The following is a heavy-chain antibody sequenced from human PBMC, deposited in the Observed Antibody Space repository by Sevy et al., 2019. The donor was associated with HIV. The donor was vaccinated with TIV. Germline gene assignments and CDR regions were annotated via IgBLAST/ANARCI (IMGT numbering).Heavy chain of an antibody. V-gene: IGHV4-39*01. CDR1: GASISSSGYY. CDR2: INFSGIT. CDR3: AGPILTYNNGWSYYDY. J-gene: IGHJ4*02. Sequence: SETLSLTCTVSGASISSSGYYWGWIRQPPGKGLQWIASINFSGITFYNPSPKSRITISADTSKNQFSLDLNSVTAADTAIYYCAGPILTYNNGWSYYDYWGQGTVVTVSS. D-gene: IGHD6-19*01.